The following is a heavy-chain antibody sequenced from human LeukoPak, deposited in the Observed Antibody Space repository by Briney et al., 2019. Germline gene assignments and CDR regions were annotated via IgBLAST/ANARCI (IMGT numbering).Heavy chain of an antibody. D-gene: IGHD6-25*01. J-gene: IGHJ4*02. CDR1: GFTFSSYG. CDR3: ARDQSSGWGFDY. Sequence: PGGSLRLSCAASGFTFSSYGMHWVRQAPGKGLEWVAVISYDGGNKYYADSVKGRFTISRDNSKNTLYLQMNSLRAEDAAMYYCARDQSSGWGFDYWGQGTLVTVSS. CDR2: ISYDGGNK. V-gene: IGHV3-30*19.